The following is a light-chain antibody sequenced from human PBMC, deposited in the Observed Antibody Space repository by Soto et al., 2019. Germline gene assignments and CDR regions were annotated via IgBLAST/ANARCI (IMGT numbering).Light chain of an antibody. Sequence: EIVLTQSPGTLSLSPGEGATLSCRASQSVSSKLAWYQQKPGQAPRLLIYGASTRATGIPARFSGSGSGTEFTITISSLQSEDCAVYYCQQYNNWPPITFGQGTHWRL. V-gene: IGKV3-15*01. J-gene: IGKJ5*01. CDR3: QQYNNWPPIT. CDR2: GAS. CDR1: QSVSSK.